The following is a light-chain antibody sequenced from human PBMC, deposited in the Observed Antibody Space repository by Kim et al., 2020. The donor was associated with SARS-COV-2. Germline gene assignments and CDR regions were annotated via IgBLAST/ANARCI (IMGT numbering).Light chain of an antibody. CDR1: QSISSY. Sequence: DIQMTQSPSSLSASVGDRVTITCRASQSISSYLNWYQQKPGKAPKLLIYAASSLQSGVPSRFSGSGSGTDFTLTISSLQSEDFATYYCQKSYSTPPTFGGVTKVYIK. V-gene: IGKV1-39*01. CDR3: QKSYSTPPT. CDR2: AAS. J-gene: IGKJ4*01.